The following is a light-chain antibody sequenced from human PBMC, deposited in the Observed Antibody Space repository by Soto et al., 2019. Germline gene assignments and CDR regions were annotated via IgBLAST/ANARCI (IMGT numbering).Light chain of an antibody. CDR2: VNSDGSH. CDR3: QTWGIGGDVV. Sequence: QLVLTQPPSASASLGASVKFTCTLSSGHSSDAIAWHQQQPEKGPRYMMKVNSDGSHKKGDGIPDRFSGSISGAERYLTIPSLQSEDEADYYCQTWGIGGDVVFGGGTKLTVL. CDR1: SGHSSDA. V-gene: IGLV4-69*01. J-gene: IGLJ2*01.